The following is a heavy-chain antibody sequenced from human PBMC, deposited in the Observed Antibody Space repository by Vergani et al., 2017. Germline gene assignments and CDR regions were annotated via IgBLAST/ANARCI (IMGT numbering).Heavy chain of an antibody. CDR2: IIPILGIA. D-gene: IGHD2-15*01. CDR3: ARLGYWSGGSCYSGDY. CDR1: GGTFSSYT. J-gene: IGHJ4*02. V-gene: IGHV1-69*02. Sequence: QVQLVQSGAEVKKPGSSVKVSCKASGGTFSSYTISWVRQAPGQGLEWMGRIIPILGIANYAQKFQGRVTITADKSTSTAYMELSSLRSEDTAVYYCARLGYWSGGSCYSGDYWGQGTLVTVSS.